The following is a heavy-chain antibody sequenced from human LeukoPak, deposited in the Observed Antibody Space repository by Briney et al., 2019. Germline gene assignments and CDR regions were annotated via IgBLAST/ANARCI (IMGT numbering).Heavy chain of an antibody. V-gene: IGHV3-23*01. CDR3: AKDGHCPDSVGGTEIAVAGYVDY. D-gene: IGHD2-8*01. Sequence: GGSLRLSCEASGFAFNIDTMNWVRQAPGKGLEWVSIINYNGGYTYYADSVKGRFTISRDNSKNTVYLQMNSLRPEDTATYYCAKDGHCPDSVGGTEIAVAGYVDYWGQGALVTVSS. CDR2: INYNGGYT. J-gene: IGHJ4*02. CDR1: GFAFNIDT.